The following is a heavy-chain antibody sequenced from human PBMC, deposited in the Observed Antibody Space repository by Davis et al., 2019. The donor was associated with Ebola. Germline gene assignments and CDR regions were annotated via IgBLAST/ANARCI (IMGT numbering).Heavy chain of an antibody. J-gene: IGHJ3*01. Sequence: GESLKISCAASEFTFSGYAMSWVRRAPGKGLEWVSTLGLSGDTYYADSVKGRFTISRDNSKNTLHLQMNSLRVEDTAIYYCAKDTSNVWFDVWGQGTMVTVSS. D-gene: IGHD6-19*01. CDR1: EFTFSGYA. V-gene: IGHV3-23*01. CDR3: AKDTSNVWFDV. CDR2: LGLSGDT.